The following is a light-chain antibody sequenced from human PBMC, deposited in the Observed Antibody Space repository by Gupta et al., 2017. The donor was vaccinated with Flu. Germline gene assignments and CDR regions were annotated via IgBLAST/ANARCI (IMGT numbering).Light chain of an antibody. V-gene: IGKV1-9*01. CDR2: TAS. Sequence: PSFLSASVGDRVTITCRARRGMSNYLDWYQQKPGKAPKLLIYTASTVKSGVPSRFSGSGSGTEFTLTISSRQPEDFANYYCQQRNSLPITFGQGTXLEIK. J-gene: IGKJ5*01. CDR3: QQRNSLPIT. CDR1: RGMSNY.